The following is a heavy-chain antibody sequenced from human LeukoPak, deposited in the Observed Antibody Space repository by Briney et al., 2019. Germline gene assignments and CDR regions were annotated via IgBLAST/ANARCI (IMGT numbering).Heavy chain of an antibody. D-gene: IGHD3-22*01. V-gene: IGHV1-2*02. Sequence: GASVKVSCKASGYTFTGYYMHWVRQAPGQGLEWMGWINPNSGGTNYAQKFQGRVTMTRDTSISTAYMELSRLRSDDTAVYYCASGNYDSSGWDAFDIWGQGTMVAVSS. J-gene: IGHJ3*02. CDR2: INPNSGGT. CDR3: ASGNYDSSGWDAFDI. CDR1: GYTFTGYY.